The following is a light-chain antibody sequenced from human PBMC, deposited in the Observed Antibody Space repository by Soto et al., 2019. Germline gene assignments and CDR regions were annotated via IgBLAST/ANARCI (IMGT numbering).Light chain of an antibody. J-gene: IGKJ1*01. CDR3: HQYGSAPWT. V-gene: IGKV3-20*01. CDR2: GAS. CDR1: QSVISSY. Sequence: EIVWSHSPGTLSLSPWERATLSFMSSQSVISSYLAWYQQKPGQAPRLLIYGASSRATGIPDRFSGSGSGTDFTLTISRLEPEDFAVYYCHQYGSAPWTFGQGTKVDIK.